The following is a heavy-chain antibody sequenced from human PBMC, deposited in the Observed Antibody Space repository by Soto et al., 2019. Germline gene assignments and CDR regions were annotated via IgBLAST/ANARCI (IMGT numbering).Heavy chain of an antibody. D-gene: IGHD3-10*01. Sequence: EVQLVESGGGLVQPGGSLRLSCAASGFTFSSYDMHWVRQATGKGLEWVSAIGTAGDTYYPGSVKARFTISRENAKNSLYLQMNSLRAGDTAVYYCARGRSPIAMVRGVIWYFDLWGRGTLVTVSS. CDR1: GFTFSSYD. CDR2: IGTAGDT. V-gene: IGHV3-13*01. J-gene: IGHJ2*01. CDR3: ARGRSPIAMVRGVIWYFDL.